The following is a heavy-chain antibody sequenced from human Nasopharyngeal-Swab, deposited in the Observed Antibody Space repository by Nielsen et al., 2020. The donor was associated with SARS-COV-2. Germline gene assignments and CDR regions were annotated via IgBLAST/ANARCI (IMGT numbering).Heavy chain of an antibody. J-gene: IGHJ6*02. D-gene: IGHD3-10*01. CDR1: GGTFSSYA. Sequence: SVKVSCKASGGTFSSYAISWVRQAPGQGLEWMGGIIPIFGTTNYAQKFQGRVTITADESTSTAYMELSSLRSEDTAVYYCARIMVRGVIISGYYYGMDVWGQGTTVTVSS. V-gene: IGHV1-69*13. CDR2: IIPIFGTT. CDR3: ARIMVRGVIISGYYYGMDV.